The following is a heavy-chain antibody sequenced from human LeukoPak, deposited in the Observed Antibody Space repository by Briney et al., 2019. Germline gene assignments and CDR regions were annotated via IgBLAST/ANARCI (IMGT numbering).Heavy chain of an antibody. V-gene: IGHV3-53*01. CDR1: GFSIKSYS. CDR3: ARDQPFDY. D-gene: IGHD2-2*01. Sequence: PGGSLRLSCAASGFSIKSYSMTWIRQAPGKGLEWVSVIYSGGSTYYADSVKGRFTISRDNSKNTLYLQMNSLRAEDTAVYYCARDQPFDYWGQGTLVTVSS. CDR2: IYSGGST. J-gene: IGHJ4*02.